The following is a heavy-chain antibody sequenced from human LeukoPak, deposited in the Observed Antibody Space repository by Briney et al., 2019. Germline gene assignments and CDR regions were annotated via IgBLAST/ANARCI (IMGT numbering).Heavy chain of an antibody. J-gene: IGHJ4*02. CDR2: VDPEDDET. CDR1: GYTFTDYY. V-gene: IGHV1-69-2*01. D-gene: IGHD1-26*01. Sequence: GATVKISCKASGYTFTDYYMHWVQQAPGKGLEWMGRVDPEDDETIYAEKFQGRVTMTRDTSTSTVYMELSSLRSEDTAVYYCARWYSGSAHDYWGQGTLVTVSS. CDR3: ARWYSGSAHDY.